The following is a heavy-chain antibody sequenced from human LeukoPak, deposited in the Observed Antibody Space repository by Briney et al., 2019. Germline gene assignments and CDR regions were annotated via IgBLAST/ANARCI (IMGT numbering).Heavy chain of an antibody. CDR3: ARDPHGSGILHY. CDR1: GGSVSSGSYY. CDR2: IYYSGST. V-gene: IGHV4-61*01. D-gene: IGHD3-10*01. J-gene: IGHJ4*02. Sequence: SETLSLTCTVSGGSVSSGSYYWSWIRQPPGKGLEWIGYIYYSGSTNYNPSLKSRVTISVDTSKNQFSLKLSSVTAADTAVYHCARDPHGSGILHYWGQGTLVTVSS.